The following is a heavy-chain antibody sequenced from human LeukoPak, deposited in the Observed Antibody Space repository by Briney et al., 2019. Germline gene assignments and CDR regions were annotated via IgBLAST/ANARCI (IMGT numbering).Heavy chain of an antibody. J-gene: IGHJ4*02. V-gene: IGHV3-30*18. CDR3: AKDRIGWAPGYVSGPLDQ. D-gene: IGHD6-19*01. CDR2: ISTDGNNE. Sequence: PGGSLRLSCAASGFTFSSYGMHWVRQAPGKGLEWVAVISTDGNNEYYANSVKGRFTISRDNSKNTVYLQMTSLRTEDTAVYYCAKDRIGWAPGYVSGPLDQWGQGTLVTVSS. CDR1: GFTFSSYG.